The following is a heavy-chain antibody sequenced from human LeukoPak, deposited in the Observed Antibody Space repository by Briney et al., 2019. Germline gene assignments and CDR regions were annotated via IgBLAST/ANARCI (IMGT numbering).Heavy chain of an antibody. Sequence: ASVKVSCKASGYTFTGYYMHWVRQASGQGLEWMGRINPNSGGTNYAQKFQGRVTMTRDTSISTAYMELSRLRSDDTAVYYCAHGSYYDSSGYEFDPWGQGTLVTVSS. D-gene: IGHD3-22*01. V-gene: IGHV1-2*06. CDR3: AHGSYYDSSGYEFDP. CDR2: INPNSGGT. J-gene: IGHJ5*02. CDR1: GYTFTGYY.